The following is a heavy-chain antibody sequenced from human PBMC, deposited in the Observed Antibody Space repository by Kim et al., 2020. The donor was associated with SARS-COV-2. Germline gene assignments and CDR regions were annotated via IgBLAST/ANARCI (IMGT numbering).Heavy chain of an antibody. Sequence: ASVKVSCKVSGYTLTELSMHWVRQAPGKGLEWMGGFDPEDGETIYAQKFQGRVTMTEDTSTDTAYMELSSLRSEDTAVYYCATPRLLWFGELYFQHWGQGTLVTVSS. D-gene: IGHD3-10*01. V-gene: IGHV1-24*01. CDR3: ATPRLLWFGELYFQH. CDR2: FDPEDGET. CDR1: GYTLTELS. J-gene: IGHJ1*01.